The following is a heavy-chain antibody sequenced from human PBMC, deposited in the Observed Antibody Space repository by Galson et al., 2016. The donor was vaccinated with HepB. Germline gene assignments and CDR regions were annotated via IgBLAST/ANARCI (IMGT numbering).Heavy chain of an antibody. V-gene: IGHV3-48*01. CDR2: ISSSSRTI. CDR1: GFAFSGYA. Sequence: SLRLSCAASGFAFSGYAMNWVRQAPGEGLEWVSYISSSSRTIYYADSVKGRFTISRDNAKNSLYLQMNSLRAEDTAVYYCARATVRGVYYYYYGMDVWGQGTLVTVSS. J-gene: IGHJ6*02. CDR3: ARATVRGVYYYYYGMDV. D-gene: IGHD3-10*01.